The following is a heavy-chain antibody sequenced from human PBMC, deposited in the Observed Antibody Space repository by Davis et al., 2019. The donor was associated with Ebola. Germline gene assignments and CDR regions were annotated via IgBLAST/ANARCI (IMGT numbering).Heavy chain of an antibody. CDR3: ARRGGVDV. D-gene: IGHD3-10*01. J-gene: IGHJ6*02. V-gene: IGHV4-34*01. CDR2: ITHSGST. Sequence: MPSETLSLTCAVYGGSFNSYYWTWIRQPPGKGLEWIGEITHSGSTTYNPSLKSRVTISVDTSKNQFSLKLSSVTAADTAVYYCARRGGVDVWGQGTTVTVSS. CDR1: GGSFNSYY.